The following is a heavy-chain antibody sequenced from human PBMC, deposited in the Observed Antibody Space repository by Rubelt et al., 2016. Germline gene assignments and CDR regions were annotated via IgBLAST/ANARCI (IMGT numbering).Heavy chain of an antibody. D-gene: IGHD4-11*01. V-gene: IGHV1-8*01. J-gene: IGHJ4*02. CDR2: MNPNSGNT. CDR1: GYTFTSYD. CDR3: VRDSVTFDY. Sequence: QVQLVQSGAEVKKPGASVKVSCKASGYTFTSYDINWVRQATGQGLEWMGWMNPNSGNTGYAQKFQCRVTITADNSTSTAYMELSSLRSEDTAVYYCVRDSVTFDYWGQGTLVIVSS.